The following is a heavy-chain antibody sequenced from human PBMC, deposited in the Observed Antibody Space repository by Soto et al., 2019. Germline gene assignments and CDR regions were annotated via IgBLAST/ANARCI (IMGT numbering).Heavy chain of an antibody. CDR2: ISAYNDNT. J-gene: IGHJ4*02. Sequence: QVQLMQSGAEVKNPGASVKVSCQASGYTFTSYGISWVRQAPGQGLEWMGWISAYNDNTKYAQKFKGRVTMTTDTSTSTADIDLRSLRSDDTAVYYCARDQVSGGRVVTTSDFWGQGTLVTVSS. CDR1: GYTFTSYG. CDR3: ARDQVSGGRVVTTSDF. V-gene: IGHV1-18*04. D-gene: IGHD2-21*02.